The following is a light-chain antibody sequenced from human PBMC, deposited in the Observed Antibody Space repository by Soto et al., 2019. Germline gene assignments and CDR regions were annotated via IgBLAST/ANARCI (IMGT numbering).Light chain of an antibody. J-gene: IGKJ2*01. Sequence: DIQMTQSPSTLSASVGDRDTITCRASQSISGWLAWYQQKPGKAPNLLISDASSLESGVPSRFSGSGSGTEFTLTISGLQSDDFATYYCHQYSSYFSFGQGTKLEIK. V-gene: IGKV1-5*01. CDR1: QSISGW. CDR2: DAS. CDR3: HQYSSYFS.